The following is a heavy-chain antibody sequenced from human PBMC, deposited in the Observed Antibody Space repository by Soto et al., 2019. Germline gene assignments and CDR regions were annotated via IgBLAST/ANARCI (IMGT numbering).Heavy chain of an antibody. J-gene: IGHJ4*02. CDR2: IKQDGSEI. CDR1: GFPFSSYW. CDR3: ASALAPAGNF. V-gene: IGHV3-7*01. Sequence: PGGSLRLSCAASGFPFSSYWMDWVRQAPGKGLEWVANIKQDGSEIHYLDSVKGRFTISRDNGKSSLYLQMNSLEVDDTAVYYCASALAPAGNFWGRGTLVTVSS. D-gene: IGHD2-2*01.